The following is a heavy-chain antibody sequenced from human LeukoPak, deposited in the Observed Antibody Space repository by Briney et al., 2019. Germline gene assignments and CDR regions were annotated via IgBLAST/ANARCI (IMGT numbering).Heavy chain of an antibody. CDR2: INTDTGNP. V-gene: IGHV7-4-1*02. CDR1: GYTFTKYG. CDR3: ARGIGIGTVLMVHGNMDV. Sequence: ASVKVSCKASGYTFTKYGVYWVRQAPGQGLEWMGWINTDTGNPTYAQGFTGRFVFSLDTSVSTTYLQISSLKPEDTAVYYCARGIGIGTVLMVHGNMDVWGEGTTVTVSS. D-gene: IGHD2-8*01. J-gene: IGHJ6*03.